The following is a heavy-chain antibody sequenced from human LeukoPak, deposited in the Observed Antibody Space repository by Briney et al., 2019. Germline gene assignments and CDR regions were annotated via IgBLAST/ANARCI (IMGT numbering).Heavy chain of an antibody. CDR3: ARGLYSSSWSHQYYFDY. V-gene: IGHV1-18*04. J-gene: IGHJ4*02. D-gene: IGHD6-13*01. CDR2: ISAYNGNT. CDR1: GYTFTSHG. Sequence: GASVKVSCKASGYTFTSHGISWVRQAPGQGLEWMGWISAYNGNTNYAQKLQGRVTMTTDTSTSTAYMELRSLRSDDTAVYYCARGLYSSSWSHQYYFDYWGQGTLVTVSS.